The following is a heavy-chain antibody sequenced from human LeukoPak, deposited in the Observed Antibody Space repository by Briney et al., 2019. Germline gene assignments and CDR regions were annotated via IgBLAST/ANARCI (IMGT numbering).Heavy chain of an antibody. CDR3: ARHPYDSRGYVT. CDR1: GFSFSSYW. CDR2: IKGDGSEK. D-gene: IGHD3-22*01. J-gene: IGHJ5*02. V-gene: IGHV3-7*01. Sequence: GGSLRLSCTASGFSFSSYWMTWVRQAPGKGLEWVANIKGDGSEKYYVDSVKGRFTISRDNAKNSLHLQMNSLRAEDTAVYYCARHPYDSRGYVTWGQGILVTVSS.